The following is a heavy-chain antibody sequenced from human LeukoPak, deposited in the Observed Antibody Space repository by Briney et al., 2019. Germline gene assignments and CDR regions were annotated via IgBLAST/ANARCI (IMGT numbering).Heavy chain of an antibody. Sequence: SETLSLTCSVSGYSISSGYYWGWIRQPPGKGLEWIGSIYQSGSTYYNPSFKSRVTISVDTSRNQFSLKLSSVTAADTAVYYCARLAWGRLDYWGQGTLVTVSS. V-gene: IGHV4-38-2*02. CDR1: GYSISSGYY. D-gene: IGHD7-27*01. J-gene: IGHJ4*02. CDR3: ARLAWGRLDY. CDR2: IYQSGST.